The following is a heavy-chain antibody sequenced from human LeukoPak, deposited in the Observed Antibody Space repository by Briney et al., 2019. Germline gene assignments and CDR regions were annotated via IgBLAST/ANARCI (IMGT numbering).Heavy chain of an antibody. CDR1: GYTFTSYG. V-gene: IGHV1-46*01. D-gene: IGHD3-22*01. CDR2: INPSGGST. J-gene: IGHJ4*02. CDR3: ARVPYDSSGYYYEFRGGGVYFDY. Sequence: ASVKVSCKASGYTFTSYGISWVRLAPGQGLEWMGVINPSGGSTRYAQKFQDRVTMTRDMSTSTVYMELSSLRSEDTAVYYCARVPYDSSGYYYEFRGGGVYFDYWGQGTLVTVSS.